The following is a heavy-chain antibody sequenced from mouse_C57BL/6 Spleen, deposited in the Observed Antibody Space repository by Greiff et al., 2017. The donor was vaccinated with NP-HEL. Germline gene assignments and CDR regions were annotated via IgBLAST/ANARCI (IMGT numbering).Heavy chain of an antibody. D-gene: IGHD1-1*01. CDR1: GFTFSDYY. CDR3: ARESPYYYGSSPHWYFDV. CDR2: INYDGSST. V-gene: IGHV5-16*01. J-gene: IGHJ1*03. Sequence: EVQRVESEGGLVQPGRSMKLSCTASGFTFSDYYMAWVRQVPEKGLEWVANINYDGSSTYYLDSLKSRFIISRDNAKNILYLQMSSLKSEDTATYYCARESPYYYGSSPHWYFDVWGTGTTVTVSS.